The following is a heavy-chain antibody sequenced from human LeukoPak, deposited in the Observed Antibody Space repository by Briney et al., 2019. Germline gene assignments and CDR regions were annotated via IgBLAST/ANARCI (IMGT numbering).Heavy chain of an antibody. D-gene: IGHD3-9*01. CDR3: ARSGALTGYLF. CDR1: GGSISSYY. CDR2: IYYSGNT. V-gene: IGHV4-59*01. Sequence: SETLSLTCTVSGGSISSYYGSWIRQPPGKGLEWIGYIYYSGNTNYNPSLKSRVTMSVDTSKNQFSLKLSSVTAADTAVYYFARSGALTGYLFWGQGTLVTVSS. J-gene: IGHJ4*02.